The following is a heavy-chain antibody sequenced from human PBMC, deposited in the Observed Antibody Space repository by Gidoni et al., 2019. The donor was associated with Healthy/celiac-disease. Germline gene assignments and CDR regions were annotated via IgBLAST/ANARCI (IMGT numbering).Heavy chain of an antibody. CDR2: IIPILGIA. Sequence: QVQLVQSGAEVKKPGSSVKVPCKASGCTFSSYATSWVRQAPGQGLEWMGRIIPILGIANYAQKFQGRVTITADKSTSTAYMELSSLRSEDTAVYYCARVGIGYCSSTSCYSFDYWGQGTLVTVSS. V-gene: IGHV1-69*04. D-gene: IGHD2-2*02. CDR1: GCTFSSYA. CDR3: ARVGIGYCSSTSCYSFDY. J-gene: IGHJ4*02.